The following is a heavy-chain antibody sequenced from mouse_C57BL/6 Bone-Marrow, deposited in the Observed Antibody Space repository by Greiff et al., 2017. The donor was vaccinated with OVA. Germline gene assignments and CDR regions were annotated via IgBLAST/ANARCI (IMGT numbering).Heavy chain of an antibody. D-gene: IGHD1-1*01. Sequence: EVQRVESGTVLARPGASVKMSCKTSGYTFTSYWMHWVKQRPGQGLEWIGAIYPGNSDTSYNQKFKGKAKLTAVSSASTAYMELSSLTNEDSAVYYCTRCYYGSSYRTDYWGQGTSVTVSS. J-gene: IGHJ4*01. CDR3: TRCYYGSSYRTDY. V-gene: IGHV1-5*01. CDR2: IYPGNSDT. CDR1: GYTFTSYW.